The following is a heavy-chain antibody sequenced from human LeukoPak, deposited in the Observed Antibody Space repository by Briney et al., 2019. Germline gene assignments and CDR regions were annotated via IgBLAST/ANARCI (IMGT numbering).Heavy chain of an antibody. Sequence: GGSLRLSCAASGFTFSTYWMSWVRQAPGKGLEWVANIKVDGSQKYYVDSVKGRFTISRDNAKNSQYLQMNSLRAEDTAVYYCARLPLTARRHFDYWGQGTLVTVSS. CDR1: GFTFSTYW. CDR2: IKVDGSQK. J-gene: IGHJ4*02. CDR3: ARLPLTARRHFDY. V-gene: IGHV3-7*05. D-gene: IGHD5-18*01.